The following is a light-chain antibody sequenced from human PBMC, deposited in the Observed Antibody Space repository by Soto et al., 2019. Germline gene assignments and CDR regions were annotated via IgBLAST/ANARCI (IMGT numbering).Light chain of an antibody. J-gene: IGLJ2*01. CDR1: SSDVGDYNY. CDR2: DVS. CDR3: SSYTSSSTLVV. V-gene: IGLV2-14*01. Sequence: QSALTQPASVSGSPGQSITISCTGTSSDVGDYNYVSWYQQHPGKAPKLMIYDVSNRPSGVSNRFSGSKSGNTASLTISGLQAEEEDDYYCSSYTSSSTLVVFGGGTKLTVL.